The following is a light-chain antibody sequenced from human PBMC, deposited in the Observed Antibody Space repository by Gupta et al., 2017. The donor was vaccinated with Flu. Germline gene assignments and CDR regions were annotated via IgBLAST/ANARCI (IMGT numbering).Light chain of an antibody. CDR1: QSLLHRRGKTY. CDR2: EGS. CDR3: MQSVQLPIT. V-gene: IGKV2D-29*01. Sequence: VTPGQAASISCKSSQSLLHRRGKTYMFWYLQKPGQAPEPLIFEGSNRFSGVPDRFIGSGSGTDFTLKIRRVEAADVGVYFCMQSVQLPITFGQGTRLDI. J-gene: IGKJ5*01.